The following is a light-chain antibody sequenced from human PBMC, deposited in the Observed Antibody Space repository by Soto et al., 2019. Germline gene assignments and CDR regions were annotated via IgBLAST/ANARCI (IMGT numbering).Light chain of an antibody. V-gene: IGLV2-23*01. Sequence: QSALTQPASVSGSPGQSITISCTGTSNDVGIYKLVSWYQQFPGKAPKLIIYEDSRRPSGISNRFSGSKSGNTASLTISGLQAEDVADYHCCSYAGTNTYVFGSGTKVTVL. CDR1: SNDVGIYKL. CDR3: CSYAGTNTYV. J-gene: IGLJ1*01. CDR2: EDS.